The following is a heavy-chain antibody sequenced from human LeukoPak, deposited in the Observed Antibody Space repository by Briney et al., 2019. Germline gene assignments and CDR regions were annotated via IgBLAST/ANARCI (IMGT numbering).Heavy chain of an antibody. V-gene: IGHV4-34*01. Sequence: SETLSLTCAVYGGSFSGYYWSWIRQPPGKGLEWIGEINHSGSTNYNPPLKSRVTISVDTSKNQFSLKLSSVTAADAAVYYCARAGSEYWGQGTLVTVSS. CDR2: INHSGST. J-gene: IGHJ4*02. D-gene: IGHD3-10*01. CDR3: ARAGSEY. CDR1: GGSFSGYY.